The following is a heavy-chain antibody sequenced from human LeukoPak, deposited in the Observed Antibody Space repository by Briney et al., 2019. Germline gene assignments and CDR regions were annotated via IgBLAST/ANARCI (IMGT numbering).Heavy chain of an antibody. D-gene: IGHD5-18*01. CDR2: IKGKTDGGTT. J-gene: IGHJ4*02. Sequence: GGSLRLSCAASGFTFSNAWMTWVHQAPGKGLEWVGRIKGKTDGGTTDYAAPVKGRFTISRDDSKNTLYLQMNSLKTEDTAVYYCTTGGYSYGNWGQGTLVTVSS. CDR1: GFTFSNAW. V-gene: IGHV3-15*01. CDR3: TTGGYSYGN.